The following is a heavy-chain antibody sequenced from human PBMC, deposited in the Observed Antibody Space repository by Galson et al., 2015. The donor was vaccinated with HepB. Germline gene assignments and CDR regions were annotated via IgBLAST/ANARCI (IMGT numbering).Heavy chain of an antibody. Sequence: SLRLSCAASGFTVSSNYMSWVRQAPGKGLEWVSVIYSGGSTYYADSVKGRFTISRDNSKNTLYLQMNSLRAEDTAVYYCASSPSSMIVVENFFDYWGQGTLVTVSS. CDR2: IYSGGST. CDR3: ASSPSSMIVVENFFDY. CDR1: GFTVSSNY. J-gene: IGHJ4*02. V-gene: IGHV3-66*02. D-gene: IGHD3-22*01.